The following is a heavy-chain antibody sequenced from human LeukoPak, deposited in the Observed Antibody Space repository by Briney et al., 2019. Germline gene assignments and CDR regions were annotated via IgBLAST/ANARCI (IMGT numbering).Heavy chain of an antibody. CDR3: ARDHPSCIDP. D-gene: IGHD6-6*01. V-gene: IGHV3-11*05. CDR2: ISSSSSYT. J-gene: IGHJ5*02. Sequence: PGGSLTLSCAASGFTFSDYYMSWLRKAPGKWLEWVSYISSSSSYTNYADSVKGRFTISRDNAKNSLYLQMNSLRAEDTAVYYCARDHPSCIDPWGQGTLVTVSS. CDR1: GFTFSDYY.